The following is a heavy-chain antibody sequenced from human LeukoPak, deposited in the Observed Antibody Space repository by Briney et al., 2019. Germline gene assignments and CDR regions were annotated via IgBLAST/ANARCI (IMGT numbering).Heavy chain of an antibody. Sequence: PGRSLRLSCAASGFTFDDYAKHWVRQAPGKGLEWVSGMSRNSGSIVYADSVKGRFTISRDNAKNSLYLQMNSLRAEDMALYYCAKGGYSISSRFDYWGQGTLVIVSS. CDR2: MSRNSGSI. CDR1: GFTFDDYA. CDR3: AKGGYSISSRFDY. D-gene: IGHD6-6*01. V-gene: IGHV3-9*03. J-gene: IGHJ4*02.